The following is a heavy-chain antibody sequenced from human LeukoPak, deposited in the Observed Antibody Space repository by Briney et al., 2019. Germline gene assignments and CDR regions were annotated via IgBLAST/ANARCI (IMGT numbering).Heavy chain of an antibody. Sequence: GGSLRLSCAASGFTFSSYWMHWVRQAPGKGLVWVSRINTDGTSTSYADSVKGRFSISRDNAKNTLYLQMNSLRAEDTAVYYCARRVSQGENYFDYWGQGTLVTVS. CDR3: ARRVSQGENYFDY. V-gene: IGHV3-74*01. J-gene: IGHJ4*02. CDR2: INTDGTST. D-gene: IGHD1-26*01. CDR1: GFTFSSYW.